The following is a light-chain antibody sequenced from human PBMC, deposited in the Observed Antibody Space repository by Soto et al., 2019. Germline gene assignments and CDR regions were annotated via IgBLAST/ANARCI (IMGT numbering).Light chain of an antibody. CDR3: APYTSNIPRV. CDR1: SDDVGDYDY. CDR2: EVT. J-gene: IGLJ1*01. V-gene: IGLV2-14*01. Sequence: QSVLTQPASVSGSPGQSITISCTGASDDVGDYDYVSWYQQHPGKAPKLMIYEVTNRPSGISNRFSGSKSANTASLTISGLQAEDYACYYCAPYTSNIPRVFGSGTKFAVL.